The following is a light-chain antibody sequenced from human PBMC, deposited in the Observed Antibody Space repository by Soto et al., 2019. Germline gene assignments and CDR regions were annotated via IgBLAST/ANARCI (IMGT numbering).Light chain of an antibody. CDR1: HSVSRSY. V-gene: IGKV3-20*01. J-gene: IGKJ1*01. CDR3: QQYGSSPWT. CDR2: GAS. Sequence: EIVLTQSPGTLSLSPGERATFSCRASHSVSRSYIAWYQQKRGQARRRLIDGASSRAPGIQDRFSGSGSATDFTLTISRLEPEDFAVYYCQQYGSSPWTFGQGTKVDIK.